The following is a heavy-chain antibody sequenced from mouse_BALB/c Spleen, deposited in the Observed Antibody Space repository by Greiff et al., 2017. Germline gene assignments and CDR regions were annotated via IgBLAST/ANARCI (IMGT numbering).Heavy chain of an antibody. CDR2: ISNLAYSI. Sequence: EVKLVESGGGLVQPGGSRKLSCAASGFTFSDYGMSWVRQAPGKGPEWVAFISNLAYSIYYADTVKGRFTISRENAKNTLYLEMSSLRSEDTAMYYCEREDWGFAYWGQGTLVTVSA. D-gene: IGHD4-1*01. J-gene: IGHJ3*01. CDR1: GFTFSDYG. V-gene: IGHV5-15*02. CDR3: EREDWGFAY.